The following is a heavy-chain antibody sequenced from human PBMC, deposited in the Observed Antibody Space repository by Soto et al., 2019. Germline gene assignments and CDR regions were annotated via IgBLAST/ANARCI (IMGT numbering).Heavy chain of an antibody. V-gene: IGHV3-23*01. CDR2: IGESGTPT. J-gene: IGHJ6*02. CDR3: ARYIPGVRYYGMDV. CDR1: GFTFSSYA. Sequence: EVQLLESGGGLVQPGGSLRLSCAASGFTFSSYAMKWVRQAPGKGLEWVSLIGESGTPTYYADSVKGLFNIARDNSGNTLFLEMYSLRAEDTAVYYCARYIPGVRYYGMDVWGQGTTVTVSS. D-gene: IGHD2-2*01.